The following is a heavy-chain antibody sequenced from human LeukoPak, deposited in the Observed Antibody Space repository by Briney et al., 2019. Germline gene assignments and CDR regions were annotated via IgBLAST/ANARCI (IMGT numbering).Heavy chain of an antibody. D-gene: IGHD6-13*01. V-gene: IGHV4-4*07. J-gene: IGHJ4*02. Sequence: SETLSLTCTVSGGSISSYHWSWIRQPAGKGLEWIGRIYSTGSTNYSPSLKSRVTMSVDTSKNQFSLRLRSVTAADTAVYYCARQIASAGTAGFDFWGQGALVTVSS. CDR1: GGSISSYH. CDR3: ARQIASAGTAGFDF. CDR2: IYSTGST.